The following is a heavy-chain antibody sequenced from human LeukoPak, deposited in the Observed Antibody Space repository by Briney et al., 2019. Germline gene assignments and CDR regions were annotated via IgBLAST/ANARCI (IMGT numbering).Heavy chain of an antibody. Sequence: GGSLRLSCAASGFTLGTYWMNWVRQAPGKGLEWVANIKQDGSEKRYVDSVKGRFTISRDNAKNSLYLQMNSLRAEDTAVYYCAELGITMIGGVWGKGTTVTISS. CDR3: AELGITMIGGV. D-gene: IGHD3-10*02. J-gene: IGHJ6*04. CDR2: IKQDGSEK. CDR1: GFTLGTYW. V-gene: IGHV3-7*01.